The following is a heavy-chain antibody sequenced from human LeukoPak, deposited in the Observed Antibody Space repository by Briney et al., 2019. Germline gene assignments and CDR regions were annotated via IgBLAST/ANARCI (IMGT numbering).Heavy chain of an antibody. D-gene: IGHD3-9*01. CDR1: GGSISSSSYY. CDR2: IYYSGST. CDR3: ARASAYYDILTGHTPFDY. Sequence: SETLSLTCTVSGGSISSSSYYWGWIRQPPGKGLEWIASIYYSGSTYYNPSLKSRVTISVDTSKNQFSLKLSSVTAADTAVYYCARASAYYDILTGHTPFDYWGQGTLVTVSS. J-gene: IGHJ4*02. V-gene: IGHV4-39*07.